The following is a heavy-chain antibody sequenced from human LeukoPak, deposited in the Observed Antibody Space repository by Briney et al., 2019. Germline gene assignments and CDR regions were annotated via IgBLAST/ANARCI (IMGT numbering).Heavy chain of an antibody. CDR1: GYTFTSYG. CDR3: ARVDYDLWGGYFFDY. V-gene: IGHV1-18*01. CDR2: ISAYNGNT. D-gene: IGHD3-3*01. Sequence: ASVKVSCKASGYTFTSYGISWVRQAPGQGLEWMGWISAYNGNTNYAQKLQGRVTMTTDTSTSTAYMELRSLRSDDTAVYYCARVDYDLWGGYFFDYWGQGTLVTVSS. J-gene: IGHJ4*02.